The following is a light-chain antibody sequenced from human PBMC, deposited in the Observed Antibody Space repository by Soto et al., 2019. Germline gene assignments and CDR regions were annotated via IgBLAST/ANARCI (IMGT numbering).Light chain of an antibody. CDR2: DAS. J-gene: IGKJ4*01. CDR3: QQSYSIPRT. CDR1: HSIYNY. V-gene: IGKV1-39*01. Sequence: DIQMTQSPSSLSASVGDRVTIACQASHSIYNYLNWYHQKPGKAPKLLIFDASNLERGVPSRFSGSGSRTDFTLTISSLQPEDFATYYCQQSYSIPRTFGGGTKV.